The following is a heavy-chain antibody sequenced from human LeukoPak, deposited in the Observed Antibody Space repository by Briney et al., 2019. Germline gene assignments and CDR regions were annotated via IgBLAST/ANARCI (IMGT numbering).Heavy chain of an antibody. Sequence: GRSLRLSCAASGFTFDDYAMHWVRQAPGKGLEWVSGISWISGSIGYADSVKGRFTISRDNAKNSLYLQMYSLRAEDTAVYYCAREMVFGVVIIGNYMDVWGKGTTVTVSS. CDR1: GFTFDDYA. J-gene: IGHJ6*03. V-gene: IGHV3-9*01. CDR2: ISWISGSI. CDR3: AREMVFGVVIIGNYMDV. D-gene: IGHD3-3*01.